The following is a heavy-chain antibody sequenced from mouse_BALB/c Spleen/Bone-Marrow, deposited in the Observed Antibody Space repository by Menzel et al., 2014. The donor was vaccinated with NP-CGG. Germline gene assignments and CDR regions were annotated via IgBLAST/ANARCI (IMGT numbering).Heavy chain of an antibody. CDR1: GFTFSSYA. CDR2: ISSGGST. D-gene: IGHD2-1*01. Sequence: DVKLQESGGGLVKPGGSLKLSCAASGFTFSSYAMSWVRQTPEKRLEWVASISSGGSTFYPDSVKGRFTISRENARNILYLQMSSLRSEDTAMYYCVYGNYSYYYAMDFWGQGTSVTVSS. J-gene: IGHJ4*01. V-gene: IGHV5-6-5*01. CDR3: VYGNYSYYYAMDF.